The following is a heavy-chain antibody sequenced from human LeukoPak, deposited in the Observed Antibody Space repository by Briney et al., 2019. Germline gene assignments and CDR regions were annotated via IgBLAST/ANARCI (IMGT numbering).Heavy chain of an antibody. V-gene: IGHV1-18*01. CDR1: GYTFTNYA. D-gene: IGHD6-13*01. J-gene: IGHJ5*02. CDR2: ISAYNGNT. CDR3: ARDNGFSIAAAGTSGWNWFDP. Sequence: GASVKVSCKASGYTFTNYAFSWVRQAPGQGLEWMGWISAYNGNTDYAQKLQGRVTMTTDTSTSTAYMELRSLRSDDTAVYYCARDNGFSIAAAGTSGWNWFDPWGQGTLVTVSS.